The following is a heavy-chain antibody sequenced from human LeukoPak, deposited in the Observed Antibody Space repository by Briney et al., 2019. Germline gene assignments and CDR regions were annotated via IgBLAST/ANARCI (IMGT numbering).Heavy chain of an antibody. CDR1: GGTFSSYA. CDR2: IIPIFGTA. J-gene: IGHJ6*04. D-gene: IGHD4-11*01. V-gene: IGHV1-69*06. CDR3: ARGGEDYSNSYYYYYGMDV. Sequence: SVKVSCKASGGTFSSYAISWVRQAPGQGLEWIGGIIPIFGTANYAQKFQGRVTITADKSTSTAYMELSSLRSEDTAVYYCARGGEDYSNSYYYYYGMDVWGKGTTVTVSS.